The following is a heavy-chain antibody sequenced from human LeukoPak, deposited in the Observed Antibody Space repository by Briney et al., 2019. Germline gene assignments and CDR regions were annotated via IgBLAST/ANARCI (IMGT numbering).Heavy chain of an antibody. J-gene: IGHJ6*02. Sequence: SETLSLTCTVSGGSISGGNYWWSWIRQHPEKGLEWIGSVYNSGSTSYTSSLKSRATISVDMSKNQFSLKLSSVTPADTAVYYCVRGVLVWGQGTTVTVSS. CDR1: GGSISGGNYW. CDR2: VYNSGST. V-gene: IGHV4-30-4*08. CDR3: VRGVLV. D-gene: IGHD6-13*01.